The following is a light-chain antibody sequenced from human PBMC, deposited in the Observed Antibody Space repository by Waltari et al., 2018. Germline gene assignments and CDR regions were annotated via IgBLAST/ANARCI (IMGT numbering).Light chain of an antibody. J-gene: IGLJ3*02. CDR1: RSDVGFYTS. CDR3: NSYAGSSSWV. Sequence: QSALTQPASVSGSPGQSITISCTGTRSDVGFYTSVSWYQQHPGKAPKLMIYEVSERPAGVSNRFSGSKSGNTASLTISGLQAEDEADYYCNSYAGSSSWVFGGGTKLTVL. V-gene: IGLV2-14*01. CDR2: EVS.